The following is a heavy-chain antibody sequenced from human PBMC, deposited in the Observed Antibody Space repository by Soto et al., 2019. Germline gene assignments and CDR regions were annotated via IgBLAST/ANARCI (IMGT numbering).Heavy chain of an antibody. V-gene: IGHV3-23*04. J-gene: IGHJ6*02. Sequence: EVQLVESGGGLVQPGGSLKLSCAASGFTFSGSAMHWVRQASGKGLEWVSTICRGDDKYYADSVKGRFTISRDTSKNTLFLQMNSLRAEDTALYFCAKDGTTGGQHYYGMDVWGQGTTVTVSS. D-gene: IGHD2-15*01. CDR2: ICRGDDK. CDR1: GFTFSGSA. CDR3: AKDGTTGGQHYYGMDV.